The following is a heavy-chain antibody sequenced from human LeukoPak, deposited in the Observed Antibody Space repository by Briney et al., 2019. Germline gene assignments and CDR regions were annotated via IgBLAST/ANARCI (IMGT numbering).Heavy chain of an antibody. CDR3: ARGIRRLVRSAFDI. J-gene: IGHJ3*02. D-gene: IGHD6-19*01. V-gene: IGHV3-53*01. CDR1: GFTVSSNY. Sequence: PGGSLRLSCAASGFTVSSNYMSWVRQAPGKGLEWVSDIYSGGSTYYADSVKGRFTISRDNSKNTLYLQMNSLRAEDTAVYYCARGIRRLVRSAFDIWGQGTMVTVSS. CDR2: IYSGGST.